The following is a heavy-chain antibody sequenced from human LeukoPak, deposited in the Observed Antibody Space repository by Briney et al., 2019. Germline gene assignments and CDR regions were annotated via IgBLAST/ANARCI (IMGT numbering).Heavy chain of an antibody. J-gene: IGHJ4*02. CDR2: ISAYNGNT. CDR1: GYTFTSYG. CDR3: ARDDTFLYYDILTGYSKPVPYDY. V-gene: IGHV1-18*01. D-gene: IGHD3-9*01. Sequence: ASVKVSCKASGYTFTSYGISWVRQAPGQGLEWMGWISAYNGNTNYAQKLQGRVTMTTDTSTSTAYMELRSLRSDDTAVYYCARDDTFLYYDILTGYSKPVPYDYWGQGTLVTVSS.